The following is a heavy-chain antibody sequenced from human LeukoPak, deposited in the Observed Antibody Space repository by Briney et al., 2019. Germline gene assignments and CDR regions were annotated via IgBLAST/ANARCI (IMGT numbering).Heavy chain of an antibody. CDR1: GYTFTSYA. CDR2: INAGNGNT. CDR3: ARDIIAAAGRPPGY. Sequence: ASVKVSCKASGYTFTSYAMHWVRQAPGQRLAWMGWINAGNGNTKYSQKFQGRVTITRDTSASTAYMELSSLRSEDTAVYSCARDIIAAAGRPPGYWGQGTLVTVSS. V-gene: IGHV1-3*01. J-gene: IGHJ4*02. D-gene: IGHD6-13*01.